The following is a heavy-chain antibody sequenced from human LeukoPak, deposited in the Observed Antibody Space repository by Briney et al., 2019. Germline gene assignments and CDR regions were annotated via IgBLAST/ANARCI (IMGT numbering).Heavy chain of an antibody. D-gene: IGHD5-18*01. Sequence: GSSVKVSCKASGGTFSSYAISWVRQAPGQGLEWMGGIIPIFGTANYAQKFQGRVTITADESTSTAYMELSSLRSEDTAVYYCARALGTAMVTAAFGIWGQGTMVTVSS. CDR3: ARALGTAMVTAAFGI. CDR1: GGTFSSYA. V-gene: IGHV1-69*01. CDR2: IIPIFGTA. J-gene: IGHJ3*02.